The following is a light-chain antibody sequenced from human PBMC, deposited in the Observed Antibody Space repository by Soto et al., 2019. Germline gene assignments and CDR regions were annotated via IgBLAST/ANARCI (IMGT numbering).Light chain of an antibody. J-gene: IGKJ1*01. CDR1: QSISSW. CDR3: QQYNSYWT. CDR2: KAS. Sequence: DIQMTQSRSTLSASVGDRVTITCRASQSISSWFAWYQQKPGKAPKLLIYKASSLESGVPSRFSGSGSGTEFTLTISSLQPDDFATYYCQQYNSYWTFGQGTKVDIK. V-gene: IGKV1-5*03.